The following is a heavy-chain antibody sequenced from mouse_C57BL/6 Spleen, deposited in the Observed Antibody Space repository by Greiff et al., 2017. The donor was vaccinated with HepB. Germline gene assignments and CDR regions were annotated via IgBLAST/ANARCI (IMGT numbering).Heavy chain of an antibody. Sequence: QVHVKQSGAELVRPGASVTLSCKASGYTFTDYEMHWVKQTPVHGLEWIGAIDPETGGTAYNQKFKGKAILTADKSSSTAYMELRSLTSEDSAVYYCTRWGFAYWGQGTLVTVSA. V-gene: IGHV1-15*01. CDR2: IDPETGGT. CDR3: TRWGFAY. CDR1: GYTFTDYE. J-gene: IGHJ3*01.